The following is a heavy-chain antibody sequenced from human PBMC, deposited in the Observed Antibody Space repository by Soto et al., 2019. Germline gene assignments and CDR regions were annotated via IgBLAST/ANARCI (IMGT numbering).Heavy chain of an antibody. V-gene: IGHV4-34*01. CDR1: GGSFSVYY. CDR3: ARAKAPLYSSSWYWFDP. D-gene: IGHD6-13*01. J-gene: IGHJ5*02. CDR2: INHSGST. Sequence: SETLSLTCAVYGGSFSVYYWTWIRQPPGTGLEWIGEINHSGSTNYNPSLKSRVTISVDTSKNQFSLKLTSVTAADTAVYYCARAKAPLYSSSWYWFDPWGQGTLVTVS.